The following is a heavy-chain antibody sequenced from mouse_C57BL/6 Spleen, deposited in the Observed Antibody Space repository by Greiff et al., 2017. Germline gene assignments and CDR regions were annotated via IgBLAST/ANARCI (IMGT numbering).Heavy chain of an antibody. CDR3: ARYYCEGYFDY. CDR2: IYPGSGST. Sequence: QVQLQQPGAELVKPGASVKMSCKASGYTFTSYWITWVKQRPGQGLEWIGDIYPGSGSTNYNEKFKSKATLTVDTTASTAYMQLISLTSADSAVYYCARYYCEGYFDYWGQGTTLTVSS. CDR1: GYTFTSYW. D-gene: IGHD1-1*01. J-gene: IGHJ2*01. V-gene: IGHV1-55*01.